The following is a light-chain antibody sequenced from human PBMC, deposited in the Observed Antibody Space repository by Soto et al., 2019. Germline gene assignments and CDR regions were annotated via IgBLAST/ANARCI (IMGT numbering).Light chain of an antibody. CDR2: KVS. CDR3: MQGTHWPYT. J-gene: IGKJ2*01. CDR1: QSLVFSDGNTY. Sequence: DVVMTQSPLSLPVTLGQPASISCRSSQSLVFSDGNTYLNWFQQRPGQSPRRLIYKVSNRDSGVPDRFSGSGSGTDFTLKISRVEAEDFWVYYYMQGTHWPYTSGQGTKLEIK. V-gene: IGKV2-30*01.